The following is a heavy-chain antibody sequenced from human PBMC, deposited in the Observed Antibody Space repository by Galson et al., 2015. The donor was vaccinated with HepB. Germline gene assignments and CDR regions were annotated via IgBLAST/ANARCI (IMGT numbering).Heavy chain of an antibody. D-gene: IGHD5-18*01. V-gene: IGHV4-34*01. CDR2: INQSGNV. J-gene: IGHJ4*02. CDR1: GGSFSVYH. CDR3: ATISWGTMSASHRRGFSPFDY. Sequence: ETLSLTCAVYGGSFSVYHWTWIRQSPGKGLEWIGEINQSGNVNYNPSLENRVTISVDTSKNQFSLKLSSMTAADTAVYYCATISWGTMSASHRRGFSPFDYWGQGTLVTVSS.